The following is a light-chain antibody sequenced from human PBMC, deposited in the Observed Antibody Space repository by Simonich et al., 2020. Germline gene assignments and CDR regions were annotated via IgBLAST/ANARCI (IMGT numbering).Light chain of an antibody. V-gene: IGKV3-15*01. CDR1: QSVSSN. CDR3: QQRSNWPPT. Sequence: EIVMTQSPATLSVSPGKRATLSCRASQSVSSNLAGYQQKPGQAPRLLIYGASTRATGIPARFSGSGSGTEFTLTISSMQSEDFAVYYCQQRSNWPPTFGQGTKLEIK. CDR2: GAS. J-gene: IGKJ2*01.